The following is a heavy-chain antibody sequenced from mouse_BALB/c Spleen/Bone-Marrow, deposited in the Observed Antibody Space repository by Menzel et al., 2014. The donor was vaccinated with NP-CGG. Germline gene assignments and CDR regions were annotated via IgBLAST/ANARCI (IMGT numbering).Heavy chain of an antibody. J-gene: IGHJ2*01. CDR1: GFSFNSYG. Sequence: EVMLVESGGGLVKPGGSLKLSCTASGFSFNSYGMSWVRQTPEKRLEWVATISNGGNYTYYPDSVKGRVTISRDNVKNNLYLQMRSLRSEDTALYYCVRNYYGYDGYFDYWGQGTTLTVSS. CDR3: VRNYYGYDGYFDY. D-gene: IGHD2-2*01. CDR2: ISNGGNYT. V-gene: IGHV5-9-2*01.